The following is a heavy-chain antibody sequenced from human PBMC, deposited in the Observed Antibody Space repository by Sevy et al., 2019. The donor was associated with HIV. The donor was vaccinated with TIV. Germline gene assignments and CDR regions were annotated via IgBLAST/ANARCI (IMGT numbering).Heavy chain of an antibody. V-gene: IGHV3-30-3*01. CDR2: ISFDATNK. J-gene: IGHJ1*01. CDR1: GFTFNRYS. Sequence: GGSLRLSCAASGFTFNRYSMHWVRQAPGKGLEWVATISFDATNKHYPDSVKGRFTISRDNFQNSRFLQMDSLRPEDTAVYYCAFERLSSGVDEYFQNWGQGTLVTVSS. D-gene: IGHD5-12*01. CDR3: AFERLSSGVDEYFQN.